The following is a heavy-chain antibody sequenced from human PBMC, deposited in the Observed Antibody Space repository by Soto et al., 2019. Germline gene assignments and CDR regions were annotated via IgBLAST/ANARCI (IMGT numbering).Heavy chain of an antibody. CDR1: GFTFSSYA. CDR3: AKPPVQYYDSSGYWLADY. V-gene: IGHV3-23*01. J-gene: IGHJ4*02. D-gene: IGHD3-22*01. Sequence: LRLSCAASGFTFSSYAVSWVRQAPGKGLEWVSAISGSGGSTYYADSVKGRFTISRDNSKNTPYLQMNSLRAEDTAVYYCAKPPVQYYDSSGYWLADYGGQGTLVTVSS. CDR2: ISGSGGST.